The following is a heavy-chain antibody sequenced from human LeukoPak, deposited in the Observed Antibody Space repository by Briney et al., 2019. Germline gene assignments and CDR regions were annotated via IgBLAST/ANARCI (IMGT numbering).Heavy chain of an antibody. CDR2: INHSGST. Sequence: SETLSLTCAVYGGSFSGYYWSWIRQPPGKGLEWIGEINHSGSTYYNPSLKSRLTISVDTSKNHFSLKLSSVTAADTAVYYCARRKNGGFDYWGQGTLVTVSS. J-gene: IGHJ4*02. V-gene: IGHV4-34*01. CDR3: ARRKNGGFDY. D-gene: IGHD2-8*01. CDR1: GGSFSGYY.